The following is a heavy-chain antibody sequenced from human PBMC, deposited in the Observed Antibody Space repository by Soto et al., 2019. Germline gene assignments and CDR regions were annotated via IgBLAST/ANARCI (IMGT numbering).Heavy chain of an antibody. V-gene: IGHV1-69*06. CDR1: GDTFSNYA. D-gene: IGHD3-22*01. Sequence: QEHLAQSGPEVKEPGSSVRVSCTASGDTFSNYAINWVRQAPGQGLEWVGGIIPKFGEPRYTQKFLARLFITADKSTSTAYMDLNSLRSDDTAVYYRARSEDSSLAVFSYYGMAAWGQGTMVTSSS. CDR3: ARSEDSSLAVFSYYGMAA. J-gene: IGHJ6*02. CDR2: IIPKFGEP.